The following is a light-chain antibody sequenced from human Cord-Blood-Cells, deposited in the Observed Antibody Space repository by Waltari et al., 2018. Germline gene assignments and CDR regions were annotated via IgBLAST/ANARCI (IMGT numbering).Light chain of an antibody. Sequence: VIWMTQTPSLLSASTGDRVTISCRMSQSISSYIAWYQQKPGQAPELLIYAASTLQSGVPARFSGSGSGTDFSLTISCLESEDFATYYCQQYYSFPYSFGQGTKLEIK. V-gene: IGKV1D-8*01. CDR3: QQYYSFPYS. CDR2: AAS. J-gene: IGKJ2*03. CDR1: QSISSY.